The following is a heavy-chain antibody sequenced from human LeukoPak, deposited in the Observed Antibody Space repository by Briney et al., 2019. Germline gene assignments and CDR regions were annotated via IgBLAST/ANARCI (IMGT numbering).Heavy chain of an antibody. CDR3: AKFPTYYYDSSGYYIY. D-gene: IGHD3-22*01. V-gene: IGHV3-23*01. CDR2: ISGSGGST. Sequence: GGSLKLSCAASGLTFSSYAMSWVRQAPGKGLEWVSAISGSGGSTYYADSVKGRFTIPRDNSKNTLYLQMNSLRAEDTAVYYCAKFPTYYYDSSGYYIYWGQGTLVTVSS. CDR1: GLTFSSYA. J-gene: IGHJ4*02.